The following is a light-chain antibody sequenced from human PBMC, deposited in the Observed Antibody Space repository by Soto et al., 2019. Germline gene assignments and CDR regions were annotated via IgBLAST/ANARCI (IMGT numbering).Light chain of an antibody. Sequence: EIVMTQSPATRSVSPGERATLSCRASQSVSSNLAWYQQKPGQAPRLLIYGASTRATGIPARFSGSGSETEFTLTISSLQSEDFAVYYCQQYNNWPGTFGQGTKVAIK. V-gene: IGKV3-15*01. CDR3: QQYNNWPGT. J-gene: IGKJ1*01. CDR1: QSVSSN. CDR2: GAS.